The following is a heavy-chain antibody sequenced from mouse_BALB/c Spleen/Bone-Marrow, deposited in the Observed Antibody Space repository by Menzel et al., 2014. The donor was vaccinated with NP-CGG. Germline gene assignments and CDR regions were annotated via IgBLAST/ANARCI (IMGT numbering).Heavy chain of an antibody. CDR1: DYTFTSYW. V-gene: IGHV1-74*01. CDR2: IDPSNSET. Sequence: VQLQQSGPELVRPGASVKMSCKASDYTFTSYWMHWVKQRPVQGLEWIGMIDPSNSETRLNQKFKDKATLIVDKSSNTAYMHLSSLTSEDSAVYYCARTFQPRRAMDYWGQGSSVTVSS. D-gene: IGHD6-1*01. J-gene: IGHJ4*01. CDR3: ARTFQPRRAMDY.